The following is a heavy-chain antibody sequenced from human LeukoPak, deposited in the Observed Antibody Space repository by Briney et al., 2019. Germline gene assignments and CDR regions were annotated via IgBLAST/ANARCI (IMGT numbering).Heavy chain of an antibody. CDR3: ARGRRGKYSPYFYYHMDV. Sequence: SETLSLTCTVSGDSISSGLYYYNWIRQHPGEGLEWIGCTHYSRTTYYSSSLKSRLIISLDTSKNQLSLKLTSVTAADTAVYYCARGRRGKYSPYFYYHMDVWGTGTTVTISS. CDR1: GDSISSGLYY. J-gene: IGHJ6*03. D-gene: IGHD1-26*01. CDR2: THYSRTT. V-gene: IGHV4-31*03.